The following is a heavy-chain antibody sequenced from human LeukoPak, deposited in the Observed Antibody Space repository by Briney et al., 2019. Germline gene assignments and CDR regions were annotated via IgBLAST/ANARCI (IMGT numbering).Heavy chain of an antibody. Sequence: ASVKVSCKASGYTFTSYGISWVRQAPGQGLEWMGWISAYNGNTNYAQKLQGRVTMTTDTSTSTAYMELRSLRSDDTAVYYCARDNAYGDSSNTGDYWGQGTLVTVSS. CDR2: ISAYNGNT. CDR1: GYTFTSYG. V-gene: IGHV1-18*01. D-gene: IGHD4-17*01. J-gene: IGHJ4*02. CDR3: ARDNAYGDSSNTGDY.